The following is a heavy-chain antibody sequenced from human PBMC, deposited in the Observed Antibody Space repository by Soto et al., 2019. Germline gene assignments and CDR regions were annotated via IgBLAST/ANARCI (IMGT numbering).Heavy chain of an antibody. CDR3: AKDGRISYCSDGYYFDY. J-gene: IGHJ4*02. CDR2: INPSGGST. Sequence: GASVKVSCKASGYTFTSYYMHWVRQAPGQGLEWMGIINPSGGSTSYAQKFQGRVTMTRDTSTSTVYMELSSLRSEATAVHYCAKDGRISYCSDGYYFDYWGQGTLVTVSS. V-gene: IGHV1-46*01. CDR1: GYTFTSYY. D-gene: IGHD2-15*01.